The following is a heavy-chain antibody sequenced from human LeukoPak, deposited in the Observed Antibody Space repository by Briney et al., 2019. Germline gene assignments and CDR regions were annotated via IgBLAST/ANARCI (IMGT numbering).Heavy chain of an antibody. CDR2: ISWNSGST. CDR3: AKDRGVTTTYYFDY. D-gene: IGHD4-17*01. Sequence: PGGSLRLSCAASGFTFDDYAMHWVRQAPGKGLEWVSGISWNSGSTGYADSVKGRFTISRDNAKNSLYLQMNSLRAEDTALYYCAKDRGVTTTYYFDYWGQGTLVTVSS. CDR1: GFTFDDYA. V-gene: IGHV3-9*01. J-gene: IGHJ4*02.